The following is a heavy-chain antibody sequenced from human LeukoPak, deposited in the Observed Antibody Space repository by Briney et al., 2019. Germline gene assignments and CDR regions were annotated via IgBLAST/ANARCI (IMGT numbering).Heavy chain of an antibody. D-gene: IGHD6-6*01. Sequence: PGGSLRLSCAASGFTFSSYPMNWVRQAPGKGLEWVAVISYDGSNKYYADSVKGRFTISRDNSKNTLYLQMNSLRAEDTAVYYCAKLYSSSSSLVYWGQGTLVTVSS. J-gene: IGHJ4*02. CDR3: AKLYSSSSSLVY. CDR2: ISYDGSNK. CDR1: GFTFSSYP. V-gene: IGHV3-30*04.